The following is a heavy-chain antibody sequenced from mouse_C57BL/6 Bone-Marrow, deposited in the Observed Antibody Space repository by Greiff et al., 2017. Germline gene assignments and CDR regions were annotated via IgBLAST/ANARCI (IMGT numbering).Heavy chain of an antibody. CDR1: GFTFSSYA. J-gene: IGHJ3*01. CDR3: ARGGYEFAY. V-gene: IGHV5-4*03. CDR2: ISDGGSYT. D-gene: IGHD2-3*01. Sequence: EVKLVESGGGLVKPGGSLKLSCAASGFTFSSYAMSWVRQTPEKRLEWVATISDGGSYTYYPDNVKGRFTISRDNAKNNLYLQMSNLKSEDTAMYYCARGGYEFAYWGQGTLVTVSA.